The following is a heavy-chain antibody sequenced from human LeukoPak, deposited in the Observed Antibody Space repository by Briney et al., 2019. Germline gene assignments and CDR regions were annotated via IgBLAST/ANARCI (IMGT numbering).Heavy chain of an antibody. Sequence: GGSLRLSCAASGFTFSRYRMHWVRQAPGKGLVWVSRIDSDGSSTTYADSVKGRFTISRDNAKNTLYLQMNSLRAEDTAVYYCARDGEGGYPVDYWGQGTLVTVSS. V-gene: IGHV3-74*01. D-gene: IGHD3-10*01. CDR1: GFTFSRYR. CDR3: ARDGEGGYPVDY. CDR2: IDSDGSST. J-gene: IGHJ4*02.